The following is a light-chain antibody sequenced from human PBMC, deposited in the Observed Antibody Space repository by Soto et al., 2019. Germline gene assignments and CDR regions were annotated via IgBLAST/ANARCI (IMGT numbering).Light chain of an antibody. CDR1: SSDVGRYNY. CDR2: DVN. Sequence: QAALTQPRSVSGSPGQSVTISCTGTSSDVGRYNYVSWYQQHPGKAPKLMIYDVNKWPSGVPDRFSGSKSGNTASLTISGLQAEDEADYYCFSYAGSYTPWVIGGGTKLTVL. J-gene: IGLJ3*02. V-gene: IGLV2-11*01. CDR3: FSYAGSYTPWV.